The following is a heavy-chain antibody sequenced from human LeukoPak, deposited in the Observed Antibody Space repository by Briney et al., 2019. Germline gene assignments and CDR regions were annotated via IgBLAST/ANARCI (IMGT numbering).Heavy chain of an antibody. D-gene: IGHD6-13*01. CDR3: ARVHSSSWFYYFDY. V-gene: IGHV4-59*01. CDR2: IYYSGST. Sequence: SETLSLTCTVSGGSISSYYWSWIRQPPGKGLEWIGYIYYSGSTNYNPSLKSRVTISVDTSKNQFSLKLSSVTAADTAVYYCARVHSSSWFYYFDYWGQETLVTVSS. J-gene: IGHJ4*02. CDR1: GGSISSYY.